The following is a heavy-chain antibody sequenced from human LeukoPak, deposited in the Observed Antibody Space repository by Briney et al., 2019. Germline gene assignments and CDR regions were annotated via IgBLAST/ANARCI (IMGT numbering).Heavy chain of an antibody. J-gene: IGHJ4*02. D-gene: IGHD1-14*01. CDR2: IYYRGNT. V-gene: IGHV4-39*07. CDR3: TRDRKHGTQDS. Sequence: SETLSLTCTVSGGSFTGYYWGWIRQPPGKGLEWIGSIYYRGNTFYNPSLKDRVSISIDTSQGRFSLNLNSVTAADTAMYFCTRDRKHGTQDSWGRGTLVTVS. CDR1: GGSFTGYY.